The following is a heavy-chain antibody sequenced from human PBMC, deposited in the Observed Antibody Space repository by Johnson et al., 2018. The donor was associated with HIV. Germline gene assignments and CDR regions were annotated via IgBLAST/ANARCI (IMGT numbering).Heavy chain of an antibody. Sequence: VQLVESGGGLVQPGGSLRLSCAASGFTFSSYDMHWVRQATGKGLVWVSAIGTAGDTYYPGSVKGRFTISRENAKNSLYLQMNSLRAGDTAVYYCARGIVGATYAFDIWGQGTMVTVSS. V-gene: IGHV3-13*01. J-gene: IGHJ3*02. CDR1: GFTFSSYD. CDR2: IGTAGDT. CDR3: ARGIVGATYAFDI. D-gene: IGHD1-26*01.